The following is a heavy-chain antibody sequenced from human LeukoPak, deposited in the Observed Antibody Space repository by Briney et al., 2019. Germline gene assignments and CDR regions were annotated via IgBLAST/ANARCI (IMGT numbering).Heavy chain of an antibody. J-gene: IGHJ6*02. CDR3: AREGKSSVVNYYYGMDA. CDR2: INPSGGST. CDR1: GYTFTSYY. D-gene: IGHD3-22*01. Sequence: ASVKVSCKASGYTFTSYYMHWVRQAPGQGLEWMGIINPSGGSTSYAQKFQGRVTITADESRSTAYMELSSLRSEDTAVYYCAREGKSSVVNYYYGMDAWGQGTTVTVSS. V-gene: IGHV1-46*01.